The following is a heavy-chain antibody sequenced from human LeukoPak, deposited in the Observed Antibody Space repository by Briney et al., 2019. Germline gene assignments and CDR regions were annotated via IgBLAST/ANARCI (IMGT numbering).Heavy chain of an antibody. CDR1: GFTFGDYA. J-gene: IGHJ4*02. Sequence: GGSLRLSCAASGFTFGDYAMHWVRQAPGKGLEWVSGISWNSGSIGYADSVKGRFTISRDNAKNSLYLQMNSLRFEDTALYYCAKADYTSGWYYFDDWGQGTLVTVSS. V-gene: IGHV3-9*01. CDR2: ISWNSGSI. CDR3: AKADYTSGWYYFDD. D-gene: IGHD6-13*01.